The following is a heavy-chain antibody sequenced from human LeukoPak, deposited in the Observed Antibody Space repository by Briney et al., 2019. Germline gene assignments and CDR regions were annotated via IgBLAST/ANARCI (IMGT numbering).Heavy chain of an antibody. J-gene: IGHJ4*02. CDR1: GGSFSAYY. D-gene: IGHD5-12*01. CDR3: ARGGRAIDY. V-gene: IGHV4-34*01. Sequence: SETLSLTCAVYGGSFSAYYWSWLRQPPGKGLEWIGEINHSGSTNYNSSLKSRVTISVDTSKNHFSLKLSSVTAADTAFYYCARGGRAIDYWGQGTLVTASS. CDR2: INHSGST.